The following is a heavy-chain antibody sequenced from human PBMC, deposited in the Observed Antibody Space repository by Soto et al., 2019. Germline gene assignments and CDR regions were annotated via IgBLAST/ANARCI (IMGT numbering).Heavy chain of an antibody. Sequence: SETLSLTCAVSGGSISSGGYSWSWIRQPPGKGLEWIGYIYHSGSTYYNPSLKSRVTISVDTSKNQFSLKLTSVTAADTAVYYCARGAGYSSGWYYFDYWGQGTLVTVSS. D-gene: IGHD6-19*01. J-gene: IGHJ4*02. V-gene: IGHV4-30-2*01. CDR2: IYHSGST. CDR1: GGSISSGGYS. CDR3: ARGAGYSSGWYYFDY.